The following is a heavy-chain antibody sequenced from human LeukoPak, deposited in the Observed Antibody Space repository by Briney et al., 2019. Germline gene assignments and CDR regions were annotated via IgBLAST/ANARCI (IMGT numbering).Heavy chain of an antibody. J-gene: IGHJ4*02. D-gene: IGHD4-23*01. CDR3: ARVTVVTISGVFDY. CDR2: ISGSGGST. V-gene: IGHV3-23*01. Sequence: GGSLRLSCAASGFTFSSYAMSWVRQAPGKGLEWVSAISGSGGSTYYADSVKGRFTISGDNSKNTLYLQMNSLRAEDTAVYYCARVTVVTISGVFDYWGQGTLVTVSS. CDR1: GFTFSSYA.